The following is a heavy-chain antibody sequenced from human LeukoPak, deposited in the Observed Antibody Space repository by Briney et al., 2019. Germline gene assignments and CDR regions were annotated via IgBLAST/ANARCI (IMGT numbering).Heavy chain of an antibody. CDR2: IIPILGTV. CDR3: ATEDGMDV. V-gene: IGHV1-69*13. CDR1: GGTFNSYA. Sequence: SVKVSCKASGGTFNSYAITWVRQAPGKGLEWMGRIIPILGTVNYAQKLQGRIRITADESTKTAYMEVSRLRSEDTAVYYCATEDGMDVWGKGTTVTVSS. J-gene: IGHJ6*04.